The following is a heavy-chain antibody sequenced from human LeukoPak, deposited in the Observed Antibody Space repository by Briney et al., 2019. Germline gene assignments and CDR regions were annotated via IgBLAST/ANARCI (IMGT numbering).Heavy chain of an antibody. Sequence: GGSLKLSCAPSGFTFSSYGMHWVRQAPGKGLEWVAVIWYDGSNKYYADSVKGRFTISRDNSKNTLYLQMNSLRAEDTAVYYCARDRGMVRGVIDYWGQGTLVTVSS. V-gene: IGHV3-33*01. J-gene: IGHJ4*02. CDR2: IWYDGSNK. CDR1: GFTFSSYG. D-gene: IGHD3-10*01. CDR3: ARDRGMVRGVIDY.